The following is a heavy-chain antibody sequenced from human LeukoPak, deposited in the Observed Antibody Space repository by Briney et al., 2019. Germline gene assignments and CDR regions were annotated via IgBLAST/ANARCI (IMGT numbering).Heavy chain of an antibody. D-gene: IGHD1-20*01. Sequence: GGSLRLSCAASGFTFSSFAMHWVRQAPGKGLEWVTLISYDGSKKYYADSVKGRFTISRDNSKNTLYLQMNSLRAEDTAVYYCAKDPSYNWNYLTYWGQGTLVTVSS. CDR3: AKDPSYNWNYLTY. V-gene: IGHV3-30*04. CDR1: GFTFSSFA. CDR2: ISYDGSKK. J-gene: IGHJ4*02.